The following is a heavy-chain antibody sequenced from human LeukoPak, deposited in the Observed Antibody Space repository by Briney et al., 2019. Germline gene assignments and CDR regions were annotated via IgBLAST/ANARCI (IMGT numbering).Heavy chain of an antibody. Sequence: GGSLRLSCEASGFTFGNYAMNWVRQAPGKGLEWVSTISGTGSSTYYADSAKGRFTISRDNSKDTLFLQPNSLTAADTAMYFCAKASVAIPQYCNSWGQGTLVTVSS. CDR1: GFTFGNYA. J-gene: IGHJ5*02. CDR2: ISGTGSST. CDR3: AKASVAIPQYCNS. V-gene: IGHV3-23*01. D-gene: IGHD2-2*02.